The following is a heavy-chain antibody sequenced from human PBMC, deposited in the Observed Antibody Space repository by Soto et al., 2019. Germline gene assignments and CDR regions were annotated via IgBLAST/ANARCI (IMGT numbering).Heavy chain of an antibody. CDR1: GYSFTVYW. CDR3: ARHDGAAMLGDV. V-gene: IGHV5-51*01. Sequence: ESLKISCKGSGYSFTVYWIGWVRQLPGKGLEWMGIIYPGDSDTRYSPSFQGLVTISADKSINTAYLQWSSLRASDTAMYYCARHDGAAMLGDVWGQGTTVTVSS. J-gene: IGHJ6*02. CDR2: IYPGDSDT. D-gene: IGHD6-25*01.